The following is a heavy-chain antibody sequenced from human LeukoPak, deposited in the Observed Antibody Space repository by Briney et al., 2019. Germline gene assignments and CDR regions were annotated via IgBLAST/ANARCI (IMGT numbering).Heavy chain of an antibody. CDR3: AKGPSSSWYYYYGMDV. J-gene: IGHJ6*02. CDR1: GFTFSSYA. Sequence: GGSLRLPCAASGFTFSSYAMSWVRQAPGKGLEWVSAISGSGGSTYYADSVKGRFTISRDNSKNTLYLQMNSLRAEDTAVYYCAKGPSSSWYYYYGMDVWGQGTTVTVSS. CDR2: ISGSGGST. D-gene: IGHD6-13*01. V-gene: IGHV3-23*01.